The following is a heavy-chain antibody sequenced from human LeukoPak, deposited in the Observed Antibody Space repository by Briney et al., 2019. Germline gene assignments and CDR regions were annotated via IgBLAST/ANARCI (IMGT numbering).Heavy chain of an antibody. CDR3: AGGFWVVRGVIFDY. Sequence: GGSLRLSCAASGFTFSSYEMNWVRQAPGKGLEWVSYISSGSTMYYADSVKGRFTISRDNAKESLYLQMNSLRAEDTAVYYCAGGFWVVRGVIFDYWGQGTLVTVSS. CDR1: GFTFSSYE. V-gene: IGHV3-48*03. J-gene: IGHJ4*02. CDR2: ISSGSTM. D-gene: IGHD3-10*01.